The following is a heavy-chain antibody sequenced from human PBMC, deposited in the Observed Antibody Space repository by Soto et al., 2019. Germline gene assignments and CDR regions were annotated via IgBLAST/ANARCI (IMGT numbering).Heavy chain of an antibody. Sequence: EVQLLDSGGGSVQPGGSLRLSCAASGFTFKTYTMNWVRQAPGKGLEWVSAIIGSGGATYYADSVKGRFTISRDNAKNSLYLQMNSLRAEDTAVYYCARVGVVTAAGTSDYWGQGTLVTVSS. CDR2: IIGSGGAT. J-gene: IGHJ4*02. CDR3: ARVGVVTAAGTSDY. D-gene: IGHD6-13*01. CDR1: GFTFKTYT. V-gene: IGHV3-23*01.